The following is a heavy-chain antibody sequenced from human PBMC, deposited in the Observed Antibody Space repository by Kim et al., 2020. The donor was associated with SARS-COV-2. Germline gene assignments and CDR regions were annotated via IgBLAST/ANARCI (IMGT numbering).Heavy chain of an antibody. D-gene: IGHD3-22*01. Sequence: SETLSLTCAVYGGSFSGYYWSWIRQPPGKGLEWIGEINHSGSTNYNPSLKSRVTISVDTSKNQFSLKLSSVTAADTAVYYCARGRSNRAVYYYDSSGYYYGPRGAFDIWGQGTMVTVSS. J-gene: IGHJ3*02. CDR3: ARGRSNRAVYYYDSSGYYYGPRGAFDI. V-gene: IGHV4-34*01. CDR2: INHSGST. CDR1: GGSFSGYY.